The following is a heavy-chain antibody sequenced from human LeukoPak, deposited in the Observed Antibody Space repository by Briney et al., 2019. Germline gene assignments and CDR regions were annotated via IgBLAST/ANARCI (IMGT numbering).Heavy chain of an antibody. CDR2: IIPIFGTG. D-gene: IGHD3-22*01. CDR1: GGTVSSYA. Sequence: SVKVSCKASGGTVSSYAISWVRQAPGQGLEWMGGIIPIFGTGNYAQKFQRRVTITTDESTSTAYMELSSLRSEDTAVYYCARVNLDRDSSGFAFDYWGQGTLVTVSS. V-gene: IGHV1-69*05. CDR3: ARVNLDRDSSGFAFDY. J-gene: IGHJ4*02.